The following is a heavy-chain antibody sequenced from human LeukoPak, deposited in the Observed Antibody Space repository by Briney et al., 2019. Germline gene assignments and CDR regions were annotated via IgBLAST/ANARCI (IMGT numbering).Heavy chain of an antibody. CDR2: ISGSGGST. CDR1: GFTFSNYA. D-gene: IGHD3-10*01. V-gene: IGHV3-23*01. Sequence: GGSLRLSCGASGFTFSNYAMYWVRQAPGKGLEWVSAISGSGGSTYYADSVKGRFTISRDNSKNTLYLQMNSLRAEDTAVYYCATALWFGELLYRRTYYFDYWGQGTLVTVSS. J-gene: IGHJ4*02. CDR3: ATALWFGELLYRRTYYFDY.